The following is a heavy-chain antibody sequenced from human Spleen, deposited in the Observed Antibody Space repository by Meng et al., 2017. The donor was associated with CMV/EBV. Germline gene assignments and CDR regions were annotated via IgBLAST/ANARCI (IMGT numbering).Heavy chain of an antibody. J-gene: IGHJ4*02. D-gene: IGHD3-10*01. Sequence: GESLKISCVVSGVTFSSYGMHWVRQAPGKGLEWVALIRYDGSNKSYADSVKGRFTISRDNSKNTLYLQMNSLRGDDTAVYYCAKDYWFGELSLDYWGQGTLVTVSS. CDR2: IRYDGSNK. CDR1: GVTFSSYG. CDR3: AKDYWFGELSLDY. V-gene: IGHV3-30*02.